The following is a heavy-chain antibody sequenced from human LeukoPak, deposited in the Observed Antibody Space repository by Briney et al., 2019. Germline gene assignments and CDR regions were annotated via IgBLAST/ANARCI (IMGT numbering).Heavy chain of an antibody. V-gene: IGHV3-23*01. D-gene: IGHD3-10*01. J-gene: IGHJ4*02. Sequence: GGSLRLSCVASGFTSGVTFSDSAMCWVRQAPGKGLEWVSGISGSDSYTYYADSVKGRVTISRDNSKNTLFLYMNSLRSEDTAVYYCAKATGGGLWHPLDYWGQGTLVTVSS. CDR3: AKATGGGLWHPLDY. CDR1: GFTSGVTFSDSA. CDR2: ISGSDSYT.